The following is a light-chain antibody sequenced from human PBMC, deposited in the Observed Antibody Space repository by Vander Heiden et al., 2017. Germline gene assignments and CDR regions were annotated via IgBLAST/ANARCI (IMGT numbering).Light chain of an antibody. CDR2: DAS. CDR3: QQYDYLPPT. CDR1: HDITNY. J-gene: IGKJ5*01. Sequence: IQMTESPSSLSASVGDKITITCQASHDITNYLNWYQQKPGKAPKLLIYDASNLERGVPARFSGSGSGTHFTFTISSLQPEDYATYYCQQYDYLPPTFGQGTRLEIK. V-gene: IGKV1-33*01.